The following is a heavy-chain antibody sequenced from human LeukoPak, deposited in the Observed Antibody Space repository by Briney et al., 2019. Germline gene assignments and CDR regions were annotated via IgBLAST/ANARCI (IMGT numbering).Heavy chain of an antibody. V-gene: IGHV1-24*01. D-gene: IGHD1-26*01. Sequence: ASVKVSCKASGYTFNSYDINWVRQAPGKGLEWMGGFDPEDGETIYAQKFQGRVTMTEDTSTDTAYMELSSLRSEDTAVYYCATVLSGSQEGYFDYWGQGTLVTVSS. CDR2: FDPEDGET. CDR1: GYTFNSYD. CDR3: ATVLSGSQEGYFDY. J-gene: IGHJ4*02.